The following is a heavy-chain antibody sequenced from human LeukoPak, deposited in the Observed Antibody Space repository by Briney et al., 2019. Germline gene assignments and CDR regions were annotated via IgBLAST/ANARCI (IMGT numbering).Heavy chain of an antibody. CDR1: GFTVSSNY. V-gene: IGHV3-66*01. CDR3: ARARAGPSSSWFPYYFDY. Sequence: PGGSLRLSCAASGFTVSSNYMSWVRQAPGKGLEWVSVIYSGGSTYYADSVKGRFTISRDNSKNTLYLQMNSLRAEDTAVYYCARARAGPSSSWFPYYFDYWGQGTLVTVSS. CDR2: IYSGGST. J-gene: IGHJ4*02. D-gene: IGHD6-13*01.